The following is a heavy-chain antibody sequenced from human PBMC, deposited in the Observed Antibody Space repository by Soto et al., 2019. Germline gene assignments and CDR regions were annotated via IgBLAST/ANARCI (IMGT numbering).Heavy chain of an antibody. CDR3: AKDGDGGDHWYFDL. CDR2: ISYDGSNK. CDR1: GFTFSSYG. J-gene: IGHJ2*01. V-gene: IGHV3-30*18. Sequence: GGSLRLSCAASGFTFSSYGMHWVRQAPGKGLEWVAVISYDGSNKYYADSVKGRFTISRDNSKNTLYLQMNSLRAEDTAVYYCAKDGDGGDHWYFDLWGRGTLVTVSS. D-gene: IGHD3-16*01.